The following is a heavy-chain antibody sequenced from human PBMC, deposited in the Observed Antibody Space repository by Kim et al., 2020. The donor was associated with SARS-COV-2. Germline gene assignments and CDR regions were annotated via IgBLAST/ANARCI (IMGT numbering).Heavy chain of an antibody. CDR3: ARGSGVTMVRGVITTRNNWFDP. J-gene: IGHJ5*02. D-gene: IGHD3-10*01. V-gene: IGHV4-34*01. CDR1: GGSFSGYY. CDR2: INHSGST. Sequence: SETLSLTCAVYGGSFSGYYWSWIRQPPGKGLEWIGEINHSGSTNYNPSLKSRVTISVDTSKNQFSLKLSSVTAADTAVYYCARGSGVTMVRGVITTRNNWFDPWGQGTLVTVSS.